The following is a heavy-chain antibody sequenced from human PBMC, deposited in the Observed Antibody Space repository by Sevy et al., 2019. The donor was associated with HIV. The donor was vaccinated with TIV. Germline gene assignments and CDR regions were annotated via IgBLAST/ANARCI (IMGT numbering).Heavy chain of an antibody. CDR3: ARERITMVEVVFITTYYHYGMDV. CDR1: GYTFSNYY. J-gene: IGHJ6*02. CDR2: INPNSGGT. V-gene: IGHV1-2*06. Sequence: ASVKVSCKASGYTFSNYYMDWVRQAPGQGLEWMGRINPNSGGTNYAQKFQGRVTMTRDTSIRTAYMELTRLRSDDTAVDYCARERITMVEVVFITTYYHYGMDVWGQGTTVTVSS. D-gene: IGHD3-10*01.